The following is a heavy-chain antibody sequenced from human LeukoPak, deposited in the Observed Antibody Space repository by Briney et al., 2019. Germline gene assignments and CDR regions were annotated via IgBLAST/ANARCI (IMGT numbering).Heavy chain of an antibody. CDR2: INPSGGST. D-gene: IGHD6-6*01. CDR1: GYTFTSHY. J-gene: IGHJ4*02. V-gene: IGHV1-46*01. CDR3: ARVAYSSSSRREGDFDY. Sequence: ASVKVSCKASGYTFTSHYMHWVRQAPGQGLEWMGIINPSGGSTSYAQKSQGRVTMTRDTSTSTVYMELSSLRSEDTAVYYCARVAYSSSSRREGDFDYWGQGTLVTVSS.